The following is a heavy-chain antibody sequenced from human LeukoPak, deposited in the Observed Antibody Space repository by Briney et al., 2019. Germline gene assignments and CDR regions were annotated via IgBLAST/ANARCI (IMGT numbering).Heavy chain of an antibody. V-gene: IGHV4-4*07. Sequence: SQTLSLTCTVSGGSISSYYWSWIRQPAGKGLEWIGRIYTSGSTNYNPSLKSRVTMSVDTSKNQFSLKLSSVTAADTAVYYCARDQTSGFWNYYYYYMDVWGKGTTVTVSS. J-gene: IGHJ6*03. CDR2: IYTSGST. CDR1: GGSISSYY. CDR3: ARDQTSGFWNYYYYYMDV. D-gene: IGHD3-3*01.